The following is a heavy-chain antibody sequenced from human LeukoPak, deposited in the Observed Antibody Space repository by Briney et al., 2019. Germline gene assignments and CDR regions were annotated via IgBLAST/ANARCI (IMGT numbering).Heavy chain of an antibody. J-gene: IGHJ4*02. CDR3: ARLAPYGDYRV. CDR2: IFPGASDT. D-gene: IGHD4-17*01. V-gene: IGHV5-51*01. Sequence: WMGIIFPGASDTRYSPSFQGQVTISADKSISTAYLQWSSLKASDTAMYYCARLAPYGDYRVWGQGTLVTVSS.